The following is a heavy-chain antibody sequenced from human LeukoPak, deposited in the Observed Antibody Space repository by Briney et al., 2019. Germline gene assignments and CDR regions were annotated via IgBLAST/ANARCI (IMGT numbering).Heavy chain of an antibody. CDR3: ARAEVTAGTKYFDL. J-gene: IGHJ2*01. D-gene: IGHD6-19*01. CDR1: GGSMSSGDYF. Sequence: SQTLSLTCNVSGGSMSSGDYFWSWIRQPPGKGLDWIGYIYYSGSANYSPSLRSRFTISVDTSENQFSLKLSSVTATDTAVYYCARAEVTAGTKYFDLWGRGTLVTVSS. CDR2: IYYSGSA. V-gene: IGHV4-30-4*01.